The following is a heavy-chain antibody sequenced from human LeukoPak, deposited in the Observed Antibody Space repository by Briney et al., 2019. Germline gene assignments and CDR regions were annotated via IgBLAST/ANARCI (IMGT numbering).Heavy chain of an antibody. CDR1: GFTFSSYS. Sequence: PGGSLRLSCAASGFTFSSYSMNWVRQAPGKGLEWVSSISSSSSYIYYADSVKGRFTISRDNAKNSLYLQMNSLRAEDTAVYYCARDFHQYCSSTSCYAPRYFDYWGQGTLVTVSS. CDR3: ARDFHQYCSSTSCYAPRYFDY. J-gene: IGHJ4*02. CDR2: ISSSSSYI. V-gene: IGHV3-21*01. D-gene: IGHD2-2*01.